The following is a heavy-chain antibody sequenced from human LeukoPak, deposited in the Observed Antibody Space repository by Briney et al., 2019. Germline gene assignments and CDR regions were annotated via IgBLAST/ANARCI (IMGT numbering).Heavy chain of an antibody. CDR1: GYTFTSYD. V-gene: IGHV1-8*01. J-gene: IGHJ3*02. CDR3: ARVREVVPAATDAFDI. D-gene: IGHD2-2*01. Sequence: ASVKVSCKASGYTFTSYDINWVRQATGQGLEWMGWMNPNSGNTGYAQKFQGRVTMTRDMSTSTVYMELSSLRSEDTAVYYCARVREVVPAATDAFDIWGQGTMVTVSS. CDR2: MNPNSGNT.